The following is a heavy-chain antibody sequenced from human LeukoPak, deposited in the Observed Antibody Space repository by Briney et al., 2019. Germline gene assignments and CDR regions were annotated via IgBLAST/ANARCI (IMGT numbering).Heavy chain of an antibody. Sequence: ASVKVSCKASGYTFTSYYMHWVRQAPGQGLEWMGWINSNSGGTNYAQKFQGRVTMTRDTSISTAYMELSRLRSDDTAVYYCATIAVAGTSDFDYWGQGTLVTVSS. D-gene: IGHD6-19*01. V-gene: IGHV1-2*02. J-gene: IGHJ4*02. CDR1: GYTFTSYY. CDR3: ATIAVAGTSDFDY. CDR2: INSNSGGT.